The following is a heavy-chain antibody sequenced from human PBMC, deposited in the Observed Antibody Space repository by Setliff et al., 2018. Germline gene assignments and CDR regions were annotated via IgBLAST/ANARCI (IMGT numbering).Heavy chain of an antibody. V-gene: IGHV3-30*03. CDR3: ARTCSGSGCYAGLES. J-gene: IGHJ4*02. Sequence: GGSLRLSCEASGLSLENFWMHWVRQAPGKGLEWVAVILDDGVKKYHADSVKGRFTISRDNSKNTLYLQMNSLRPEDTAVYYCARTCSGSGCYAGLESWGQGTPVTVSS. D-gene: IGHD2-15*01. CDR2: ILDDGVKK. CDR1: GLSLENFW.